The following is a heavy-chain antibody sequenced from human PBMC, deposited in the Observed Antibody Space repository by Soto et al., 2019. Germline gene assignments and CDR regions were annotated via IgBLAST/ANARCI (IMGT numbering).Heavy chain of an antibody. CDR1: GESISSSSYY. CDR2: IYYSGRT. CDR3: ARQRTTVVTQDYFDH. J-gene: IGHJ4*02. D-gene: IGHD2-21*02. V-gene: IGHV4-39*01. Sequence: SETLSLTCIVSGESISSSSYYWGWIRQPPGKGLEWIGSIYYSGRTYYNPSFKSRVTISIDTSKNQFSLKLSSVTATDTAVYHCARQRTTVVTQDYFDHWGQGALVTVSS.